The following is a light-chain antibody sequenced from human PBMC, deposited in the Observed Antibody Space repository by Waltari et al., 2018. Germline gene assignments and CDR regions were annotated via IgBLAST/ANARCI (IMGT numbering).Light chain of an antibody. CDR1: SRDVGNSDF. J-gene: IGLJ2*01. Sequence: QSALTQPASVSGSPGQSIPISCTGSSRDVGNSDFVSWYQQYPGKAPKVIIYEVNKRPSGVSDRFSGSKSGNTASLTISGLQPEDEADYHCCSYATRNTPVAFGGGTKVTLL. CDR2: EVN. V-gene: IGLV2-23*02. CDR3: CSYATRNTPVA.